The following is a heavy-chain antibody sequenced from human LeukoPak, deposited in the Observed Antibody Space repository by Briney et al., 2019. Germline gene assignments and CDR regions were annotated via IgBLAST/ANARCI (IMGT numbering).Heavy chain of an antibody. J-gene: IGHJ4*02. D-gene: IGHD3-22*01. Sequence: GVSLRLSCAASGFTVSSNYMSWVRQAPGKGLEWVSVIYSGGSTYYADSVKGRFTISRDNSKNTLYLQMNSLRAEDTAVYYCASDYDSSGYPYYWGQGTLVTVSS. V-gene: IGHV3-53*01. CDR3: ASDYDSSGYPYY. CDR1: GFTVSSNY. CDR2: IYSGGST.